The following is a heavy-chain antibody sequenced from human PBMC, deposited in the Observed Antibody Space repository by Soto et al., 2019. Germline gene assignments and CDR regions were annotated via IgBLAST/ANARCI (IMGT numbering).Heavy chain of an antibody. CDR3: AERGSSYDS. CDR2: IYYSGST. D-gene: IGHD5-18*01. J-gene: IGHJ4*02. V-gene: IGHV4-59*02. CDR1: GGSDRNYY. Sequence: SETPSVMCTVSGGSDRNYYCSWIRQPPGKGLEWIGYIYYSGSTNYNPSLKSRVTISVDTSKTQFSLKLGYVSAADTAVYYCAERGSSYDSWGQGTLVTVSS.